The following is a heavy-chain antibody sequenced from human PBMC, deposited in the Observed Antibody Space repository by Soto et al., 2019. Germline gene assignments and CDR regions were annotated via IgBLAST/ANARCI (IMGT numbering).Heavy chain of an antibody. Sequence: SGPTLVNPTETLTLTCTVSGFSLSNARMGVSWIRQPPGKALEWLAHIFSNDEKSYSTSLKSRLTISKDTSTSQVVLTMTNMDPVDTATYYCARIILRSTVTRLWGNLFHPCGRGTLVTVSS. CDR2: IFSNDEK. CDR3: ARIILRSTVTRLWGNLFHP. V-gene: IGHV2-26*01. CDR1: GFSLSNARMG. J-gene: IGHJ5*02. D-gene: IGHD4-17*01.